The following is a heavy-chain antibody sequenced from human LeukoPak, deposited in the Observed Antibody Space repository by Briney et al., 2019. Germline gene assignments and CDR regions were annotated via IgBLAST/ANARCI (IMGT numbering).Heavy chain of an antibody. V-gene: IGHV6-1*01. CDR2: TYYRSRWYS. Sequence: SQTLSLTCAISGDSVSSTNAAGNWIRQSPSRGLEWLGRTYYRSRWYSGYARSVKGRITIDPDTSKNQLSLQLNSVTPEDAAVYYCARTQGHLDLWGRGTLVTVSS. J-gene: IGHJ2*01. CDR3: ARTQGHLDL. CDR1: GDSVSSTNAA.